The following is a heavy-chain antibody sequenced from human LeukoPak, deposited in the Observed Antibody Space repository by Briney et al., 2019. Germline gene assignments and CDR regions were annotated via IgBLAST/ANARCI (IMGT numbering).Heavy chain of an antibody. Sequence: PSETLSLTCTVSAGSISNYYWSWIRQPAGKGLEWIGCIYTNGKTNYNPSLKSRVTMSVDTSKNQMSLKLNSVTAADTAMYYCARGGYSYATFDFWGHGTLVTVSS. V-gene: IGHV4-4*07. CDR2: IYTNGKT. D-gene: IGHD5-18*01. CDR1: AGSISNYY. CDR3: ARGGYSYATFDF. J-gene: IGHJ4*01.